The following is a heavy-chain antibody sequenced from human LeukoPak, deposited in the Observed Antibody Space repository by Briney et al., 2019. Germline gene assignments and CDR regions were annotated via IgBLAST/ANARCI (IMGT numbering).Heavy chain of an antibody. CDR3: ARTRYGGNSPPLNYWYFDP. CDR1: GGSISSYY. Sequence: PSETLSLTCTVSGGSISSYYWSWIRQPPGKGLEWIGYIYYSGSTNYNPSLKSRVTISVDTSKNQFSLKLSSVTAADTAVYYCARTRYGGNSPPLNYWYFDPWGRGTLVTVSS. V-gene: IGHV4-59*01. CDR2: IYYSGST. J-gene: IGHJ2*01. D-gene: IGHD4-23*01.